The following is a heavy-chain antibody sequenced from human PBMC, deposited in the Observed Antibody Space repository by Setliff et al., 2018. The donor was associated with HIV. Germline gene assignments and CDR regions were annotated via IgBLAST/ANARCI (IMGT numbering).Heavy chain of an antibody. V-gene: IGHV3-30*04. CDR1: GFSFSSYT. D-gene: IGHD1-26*01. CDR2: ILYDGSIE. CDR3: AKGAGPTTLAEPFDS. Sequence: PGGSLRLSCEASGFSFSSYTMNWVRQAPGKGLEWVAVILYDGSIEYYIDSVKGRFTISRDNSKSTLYLQMTNLRAEDTALYFCAKGAGPTTLAEPFDSWGQGTLVTVSS. J-gene: IGHJ4*02.